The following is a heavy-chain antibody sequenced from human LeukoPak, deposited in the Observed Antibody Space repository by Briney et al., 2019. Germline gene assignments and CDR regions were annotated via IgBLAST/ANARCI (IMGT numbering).Heavy chain of an antibody. V-gene: IGHV3-23*01. CDR1: GFTFSGFA. CDR2: IGSDSKT. J-gene: IGHJ4*02. D-gene: IGHD6-13*01. Sequence: GGSLRLSCAASGFTFSGFAMTWVRQAPGKGLEWVSSIGSDSKTHYSESVKGRFAISRDNAKNTLYLQMNSLRAEDTAVYYCAKDRDSSSWYLGSCFGDSWGQGTLVTVSS. CDR3: AKDRDSSSWYLGSCFGDS.